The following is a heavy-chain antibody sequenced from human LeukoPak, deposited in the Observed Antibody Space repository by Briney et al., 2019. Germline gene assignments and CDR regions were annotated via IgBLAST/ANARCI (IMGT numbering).Heavy chain of an antibody. CDR2: INPNTGGT. D-gene: IGHD2-8*02. V-gene: IGHV1-2*02. J-gene: IGHJ4*02. Sequence: GASVKVSCKASGGTFSSYAISWVRQAPGQGLEWMGWINPNTGGTNSAQKFQGRVTMTRDTSISTAYMELKRLSSDDTAVYFCAREGFCTGSKCPAEYWGQGTLVTVSS. CDR3: AREGFCTGSKCPAEY. CDR1: GGTFSSYA.